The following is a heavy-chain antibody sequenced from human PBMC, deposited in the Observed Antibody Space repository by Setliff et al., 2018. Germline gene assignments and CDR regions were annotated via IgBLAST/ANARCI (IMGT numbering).Heavy chain of an antibody. D-gene: IGHD1-26*01. CDR1: GGTFSSYA. CDR2: IIPIFGTA. V-gene: IGHV1-69*13. CDR3: ARKGISALSGAFDM. Sequence: SVKVSCKASGGTFSSYAISWVRQAPGQGLEWMGGIIPIFGTANYAQKFQGRVTITADESTSTAYMELSSLRSEDTAVYYCARKGISALSGAFDMWGQGTMVTVSS. J-gene: IGHJ3*02.